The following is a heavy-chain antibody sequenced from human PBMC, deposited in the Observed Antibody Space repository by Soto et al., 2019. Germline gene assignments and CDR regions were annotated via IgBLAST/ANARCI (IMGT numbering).Heavy chain of an antibody. V-gene: IGHV3-15*07. Sequence: GGSLRLSCAASGFTFSNAWMNWVRQAPGKGLDWVGRIKSKTDGGTTDYAAPVKGRFTISRDDSKNTLYLQMNSLKTEDTAVYYCTTTYYDFWSGYYTGFDYWGQGTLVTVSS. D-gene: IGHD3-3*01. CDR3: TTTYYDFWSGYYTGFDY. J-gene: IGHJ4*02. CDR2: IKSKTDGGTT. CDR1: GFTFSNAW.